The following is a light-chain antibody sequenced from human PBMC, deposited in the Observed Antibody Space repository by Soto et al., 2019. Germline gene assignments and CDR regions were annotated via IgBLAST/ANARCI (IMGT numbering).Light chain of an antibody. J-gene: IGKJ1*01. CDR3: QQYSSYSRT. V-gene: IGKV1-5*03. CDR2: KAS. Sequence: DIQMTQSPSTLSASVGDRVTITCRASQSISSWLAWYQQKPGTAPKLLIYKASSLESGVPSRFSGSGSGTEFTLAISSLQPDYFATYYCQQYSSYSRTFGQGTKVEIK. CDR1: QSISSW.